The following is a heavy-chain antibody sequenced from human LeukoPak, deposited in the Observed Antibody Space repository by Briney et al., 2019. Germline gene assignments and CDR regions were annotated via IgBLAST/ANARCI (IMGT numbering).Heavy chain of an antibody. CDR2: IYYSGST. CDR3: ASVSPGWYFDL. J-gene: IGHJ2*01. Sequence: PSETLSLTCTVSDDSITMYYWTWIRQPPGKGLEWIGSIYYSGSTYYNPSLKSRVTISVDTSKNHFSLKLSSVTAADTAVYYCASVSPGWYFDLWGRGTLVTVSS. CDR1: DDSITMYY. V-gene: IGHV4-38-2*02. D-gene: IGHD2/OR15-2a*01.